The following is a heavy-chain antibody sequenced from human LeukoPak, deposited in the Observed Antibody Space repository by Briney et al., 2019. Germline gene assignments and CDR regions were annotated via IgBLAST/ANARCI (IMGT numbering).Heavy chain of an antibody. CDR3: ARRYCSSTSCYYFDY. CDR1: GYTFTDYY. V-gene: IGHV1-2*02. CDR2: INVNRGGT. Sequence: ASVKVSCKASGYTFTDYYMHYVRQAPGQGLECIGWINVNRGGTNYAQRFQGRVTMTRGTSITTAYMELSRLKSDDTAVYYCARRYCSSTSCYYFDYWGQGTLVTVSS. D-gene: IGHD2-2*01. J-gene: IGHJ4*02.